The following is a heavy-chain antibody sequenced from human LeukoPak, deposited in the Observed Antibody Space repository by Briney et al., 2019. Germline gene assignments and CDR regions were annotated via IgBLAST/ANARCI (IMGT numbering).Heavy chain of an antibody. Sequence: GASVKVSCKASGYAFNIYDINWVRQATGQGLEWMGWMNPDSGNTGFAQKFQGRVTMTRNTSITTAYMELSSLRFEDTAVYYCAVHLPGDYLDRWGQGTLVTVSP. J-gene: IGHJ4*02. CDR1: GYAFNIYD. CDR2: MNPDSGNT. V-gene: IGHV1-8*01. CDR3: AVHLPGDYLDR.